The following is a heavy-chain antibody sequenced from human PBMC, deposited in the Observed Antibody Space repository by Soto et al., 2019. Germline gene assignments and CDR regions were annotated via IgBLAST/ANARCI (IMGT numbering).Heavy chain of an antibody. CDR3: TTNIGGSSYYYYGMDV. J-gene: IGHJ6*02. V-gene: IGHV3-15*01. D-gene: IGHD6-13*01. CDR2: IKSKTDGGTT. CDR1: GFTFSNAW. Sequence: GGSLRLSCAASGFTFSNAWMSWVRQAPGKGLEWVGRIKSKTDGGTTDYAAPVKGRFTISRDDSKNTLYLQMNSLKTEDTAVYYCTTNIGGSSYYYYGMDVWGQGTTVTVSS.